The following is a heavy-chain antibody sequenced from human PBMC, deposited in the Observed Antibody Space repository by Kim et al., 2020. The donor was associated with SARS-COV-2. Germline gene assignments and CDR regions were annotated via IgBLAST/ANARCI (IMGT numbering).Heavy chain of an antibody. V-gene: IGHV7-4-1*02. CDR2: INTNTGNP. CDR1: GYSFTYYA. Sequence: ASVKVSCKASGYSFTYYALNWVRQAPGQGPEWMGWINTNTGNPTYAQGFTGRFVFSLDTSVSTAYLQINRLKAEETAVYYCARAPYREVKGFGILTAYYEPNWFDPWGQGTLVIVSS. CDR3: ARAPYREVKGFGILTAYYEPNWFDP. J-gene: IGHJ5*02. D-gene: IGHD3-9*01.